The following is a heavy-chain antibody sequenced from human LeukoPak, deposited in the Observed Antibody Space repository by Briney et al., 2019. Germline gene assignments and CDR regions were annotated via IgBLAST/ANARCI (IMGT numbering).Heavy chain of an antibody. CDR2: INPSGGST. J-gene: IGHJ4*02. D-gene: IGHD3-22*01. CDR3: ARDLGEYYDSSGPNSDY. CDR1: GYTFTSYY. V-gene: IGHV1-46*01. Sequence: GPSVKVSCKASGYTFTSYYMHWVRQAPGQGLEWMGIINPSGGSTSYAQKFQGRVTMTRDMSTSTVYMDLSSLRSEDTAVYYCARDLGEYYDSSGPNSDYWGQGTLVTVSS.